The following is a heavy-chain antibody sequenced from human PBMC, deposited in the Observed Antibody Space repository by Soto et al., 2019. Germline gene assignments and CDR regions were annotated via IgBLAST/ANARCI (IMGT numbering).Heavy chain of an antibody. J-gene: IGHJ6*02. CDR1: GFTFSSYA. V-gene: IGHV3-64D*06. CDR2: ISSNGGST. CDR3: VKEGAAGDYYYYGMDV. D-gene: IGHD6-13*01. Sequence: GGSLRLSCSASGFTFSSYAMHWVRHAPGKGLEYVSAISSNGGSTYYADSVKGRFTISRDNSKNTLYLQMSSLRAEDTAVYYCVKEGAAGDYYYYGMDVWGQGTTVTVSS.